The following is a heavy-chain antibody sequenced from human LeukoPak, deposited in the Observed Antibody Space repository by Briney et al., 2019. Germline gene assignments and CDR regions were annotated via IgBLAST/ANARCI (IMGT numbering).Heavy chain of an antibody. CDR2: INPNTGGT. Sequence: ASVKVSCKASGYTFIACYMHWVRQTPGQGLEWMGWINPNTGGTNYAQKFQGRVTMTRDTSISTVYMELSRLTSDDTAVYYCARAQGPYHYDSGGPGVEMFDYWGQGTLVTVSS. D-gene: IGHD3-22*01. V-gene: IGHV1-2*02. CDR1: GYTFIACY. CDR3: ARAQGPYHYDSGGPGVEMFDY. J-gene: IGHJ4*02.